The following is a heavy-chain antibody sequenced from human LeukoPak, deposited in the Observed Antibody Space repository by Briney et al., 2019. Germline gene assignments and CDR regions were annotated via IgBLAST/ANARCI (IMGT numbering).Heavy chain of an antibody. J-gene: IGHJ6*02. D-gene: IGHD5-12*01. CDR3: AKVSGYGVFDGMDV. V-gene: IGHV3-21*04. Sequence: GGSLRLSCAASGFIFSNYNMNWVRQAPGKGLEWVSSISGSGAHTYYADSVKGRFTISRDNAKNSLFLQMNSLRAEDTAVYYCAKVSGYGVFDGMDVWGQGTTVTVSS. CDR2: ISGSGAHT. CDR1: GFIFSNYN.